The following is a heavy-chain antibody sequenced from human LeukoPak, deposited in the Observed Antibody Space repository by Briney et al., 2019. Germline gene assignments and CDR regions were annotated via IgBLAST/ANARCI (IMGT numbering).Heavy chain of an antibody. V-gene: IGHV1-18*01. CDR3: ARNYYDILTGYSPAMGY. J-gene: IGHJ4*02. Sequence: WASVKVSCKASGYTFTSYGISWVRQAPGQGLECMGWISAYNGNTNYAQKLQGRVTMTTDTSTSTAYMELRSPRSDDTAVYYCARNYYDILTGYSPAMGYWGQGTLVTVSS. CDR2: ISAYNGNT. D-gene: IGHD3-9*01. CDR1: GYTFTSYG.